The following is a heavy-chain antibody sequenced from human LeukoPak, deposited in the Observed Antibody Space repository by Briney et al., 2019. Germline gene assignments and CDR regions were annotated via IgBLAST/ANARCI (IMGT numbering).Heavy chain of an antibody. J-gene: IGHJ2*01. CDR2: ISGSGGST. V-gene: IGHV3-23*01. CDR3: AREGYSYGYPGYFDL. D-gene: IGHD5-18*01. Sequence: GGSLRLSCAASGFTFSSYAMSWVRQAPGKGLEWVSAISGSGGSTYYADSVKGRFTISRDNSKNTLYLQMNSLRAEDTAVYYCAREGYSYGYPGYFDLWGRGTLVTVSS. CDR1: GFTFSSYA.